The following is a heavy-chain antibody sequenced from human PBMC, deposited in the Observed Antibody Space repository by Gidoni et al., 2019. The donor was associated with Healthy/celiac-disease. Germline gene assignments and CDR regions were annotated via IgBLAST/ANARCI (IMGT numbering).Heavy chain of an antibody. D-gene: IGHD2-2*01. CDR3: ARDQGGYDYYYGMDV. J-gene: IGHJ6*02. V-gene: IGHV1-46*01. Sequence: QVQLVQSGAEVKQPGASVKVSCKASGYTFTSYYMHWVRQAPGQGLEWMGIINPSGGSTSYAQKFQGRVTMTRDTSTSTVYMELSSLRSEDTAVYYCARDQGGYDYYYGMDVWGQGTTVTVSS. CDR2: INPSGGST. CDR1: GYTFTSYY.